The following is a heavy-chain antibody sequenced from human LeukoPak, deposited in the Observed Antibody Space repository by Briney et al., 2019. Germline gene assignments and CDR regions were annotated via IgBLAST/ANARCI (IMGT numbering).Heavy chain of an antibody. J-gene: IGHJ4*02. CDR3: ARRSYPLLLTFGY. V-gene: IGHV4-39*07. CDR2: INHSGST. CDR1: GVSISSSNSY. D-gene: IGHD1-26*01. Sequence: PSETLSLTCTVSGVSISSSNSYWGWIRQPPGKGLEWIGEINHSGSTNYNPSLKSRVTISVDTSKNQFSLKLSSVTAADTAVYYCARRSYPLLLTFGYWGQGTLVTVSS.